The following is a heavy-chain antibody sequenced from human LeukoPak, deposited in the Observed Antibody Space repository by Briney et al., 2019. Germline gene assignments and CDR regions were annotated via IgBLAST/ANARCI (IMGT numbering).Heavy chain of an antibody. Sequence: ASVKVSCKASGFTFSSSAMQCVRQARGQRLEWIGWIVVGSGNTNYAQKFQERVTITRDMSASTAYMELSSLRSEDTAVYYCAARNPRYYYGMDVWGQGTTVTVSS. V-gene: IGHV1-58*02. J-gene: IGHJ6*02. CDR1: GFTFSSSA. CDR3: AARNPRYYYGMDV. CDR2: IVVGSGNT.